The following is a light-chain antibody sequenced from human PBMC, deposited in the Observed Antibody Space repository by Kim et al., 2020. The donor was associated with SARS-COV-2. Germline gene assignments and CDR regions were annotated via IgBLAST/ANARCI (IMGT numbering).Light chain of an antibody. V-gene: IGLV9-49*02. CDR3: GTDHGSGSNFVYV. Sequence: QPVLTQPPSASASLVASITLTCTLSSGYNYYKVDWFQQRPGKGPRFVMRVGTSGIVGYKGDGIPDRFSVLGSGLNRYLIIKNIQEEDESDYHCGTDHGSGSNFVYVFGPGTKVTVL. CDR2: VGTSGIVG. CDR1: SGYNYYK. J-gene: IGLJ1*01.